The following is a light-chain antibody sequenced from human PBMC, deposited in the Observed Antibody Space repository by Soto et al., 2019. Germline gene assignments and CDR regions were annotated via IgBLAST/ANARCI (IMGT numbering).Light chain of an antibody. V-gene: IGLV1-40*01. CDR3: NSQRSSGTRV. CDR1: SSNIGAAYD. J-gene: IGLJ1*01. Sequence: QSVLTQPPSVSGAPGQRVTISCTGSSSNIGAAYDVHWCQQLPGTAPKLMIYEVSNRPSGVSNRFSGSKSGYTASLTISGLQAEDEADYYCNSQRSSGTRVFGTGTKLTVL. CDR2: EVS.